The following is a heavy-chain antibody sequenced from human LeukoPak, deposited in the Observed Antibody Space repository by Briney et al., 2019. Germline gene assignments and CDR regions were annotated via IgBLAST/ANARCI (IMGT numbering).Heavy chain of an antibody. Sequence: GGSLRLSCAASGFTFSTYAMSWVRQAPGKGLEWVSSISGSGSLTYYAGSVKGRFTISRDNSKNTLYLQMNSLRAEDTAVYYCAVPYGISYHDAFDIWGQGTMVTVSS. CDR2: ISGSGSLT. D-gene: IGHD1-26*01. V-gene: IGHV3-23*01. CDR1: GFTFSTYA. J-gene: IGHJ3*02. CDR3: AVPYGISYHDAFDI.